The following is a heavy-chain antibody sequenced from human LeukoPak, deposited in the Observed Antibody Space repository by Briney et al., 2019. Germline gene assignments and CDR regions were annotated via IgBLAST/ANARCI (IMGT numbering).Heavy chain of an antibody. CDR1: GYTFTSYG. D-gene: IGHD3-22*01. J-gene: IGHJ3*02. Sequence: ASVKVSCKASGYTFTSYGISWVRQAPGQGLEWMGWISAYNSNTNYAQKLQGRVTMTTDTSTSTAYMELRSLRSDDTAVYYCARYYDSHPPDAFDIWGQGTMVTVSS. CDR2: ISAYNSNT. V-gene: IGHV1-18*01. CDR3: ARYYDSHPPDAFDI.